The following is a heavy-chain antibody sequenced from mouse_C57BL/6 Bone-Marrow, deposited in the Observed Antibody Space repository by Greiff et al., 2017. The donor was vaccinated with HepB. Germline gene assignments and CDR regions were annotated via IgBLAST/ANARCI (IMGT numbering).Heavy chain of an antibody. Sequence: QVQLQQPGAELVKPGASVKLSCKASGYTFTSYWMHWVKQRPGRGLEWIGRIDPNSGGTKYNEKFKSKATLTVDKSSSTAYMKLSSLTSEDSAVYCWARSEWVTTVVGGDWGQGTTLTVSS. CDR3: ARSEWVTTVVGGD. CDR1: GYTFTSYW. CDR2: IDPNSGGT. D-gene: IGHD1-1*01. V-gene: IGHV1-72*01. J-gene: IGHJ2*01.